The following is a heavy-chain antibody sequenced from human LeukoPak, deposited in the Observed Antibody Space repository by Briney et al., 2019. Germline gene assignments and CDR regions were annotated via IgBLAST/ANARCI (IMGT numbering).Heavy chain of an antibody. CDR2: INAANGNT. Sequence: GASVKVSCKTSGFTFNTYTMHWVRQAPGQRLEWMGRINAANGNTQYSQKFQGRVTITRVSSASTAYMELSSLRSEDTAVYYCARGAPIRVAVAATFDPWGREPWSPSPQ. J-gene: IGHJ5*02. V-gene: IGHV1-3*01. CDR3: ARGAPIRVAVAATFDP. D-gene: IGHD6-19*01. CDR1: GFTFNTYT.